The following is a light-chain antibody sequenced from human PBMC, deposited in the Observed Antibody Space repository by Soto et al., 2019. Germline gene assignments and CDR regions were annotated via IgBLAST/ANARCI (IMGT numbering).Light chain of an antibody. CDR3: QQRSRWPRDT. V-gene: IGKV3-11*01. J-gene: IGKJ2*01. Sequence: EVVLTQSPATLSLSPGESATLSCRASQNVGHNLAWYQQTPGQAPRLLIYAASDRAPGIPARFRGSGSDTDFTLTIPSVEPEDFAVYYCQQRSRWPRDTFGQGTKLEIK. CDR1: QNVGHN. CDR2: AAS.